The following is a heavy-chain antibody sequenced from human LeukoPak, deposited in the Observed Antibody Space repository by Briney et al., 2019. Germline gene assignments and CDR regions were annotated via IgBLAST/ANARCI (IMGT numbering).Heavy chain of an antibody. Sequence: PGGSLRLSCAASGFTFSSFDMQWVRQAPGKGLEWVAVIWHDGSNKNYADSVKGRFTISRDNSKNTLYLLMDSLRAEDTAVYYGAKEGDAYDSYYYYYMDVWGKGTTVTVSS. CDR2: IWHDGSNK. CDR3: AKEGDAYDSYYYYYMDV. CDR1: GFTFSSFD. J-gene: IGHJ6*03. V-gene: IGHV3-33*06. D-gene: IGHD3-16*01.